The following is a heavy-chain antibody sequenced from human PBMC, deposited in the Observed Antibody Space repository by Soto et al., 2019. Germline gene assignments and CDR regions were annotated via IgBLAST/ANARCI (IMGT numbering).Heavy chain of an antibody. V-gene: IGHV3-30*04. J-gene: IGHJ4*02. Sequence: GGSLRLSCAASGFTFRSYALHWVRQAPGKGLEWVAVISYDGNNKYYADSMKGRFTISRDNSKNTLYLQVNSLRAEDTAGYYGARGGLGLYYFDYWGQGTLVTVSS. CDR2: ISYDGNNK. CDR3: ARGGLGLYYFDY. CDR1: GFTFRSYA. D-gene: IGHD7-27*01.